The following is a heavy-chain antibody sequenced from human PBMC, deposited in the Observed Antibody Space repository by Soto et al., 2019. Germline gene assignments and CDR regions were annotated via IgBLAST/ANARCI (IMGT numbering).Heavy chain of an antibody. CDR2: IYYDGST. D-gene: IGHD1-1*01. V-gene: IGHV4-59*01. CDR1: GGSINSYY. CDR3: ARGNDLFDS. Sequence: PSETLSLTCTVSGGSINSYYWTWIRQPPGKGLEWIGYIYYDGSTNYNPSLKSRVAISVDTSTNQFSLKLNSVTAADTAVYYCARGNDLFDSWGQGSRVTVSS. J-gene: IGHJ4*02.